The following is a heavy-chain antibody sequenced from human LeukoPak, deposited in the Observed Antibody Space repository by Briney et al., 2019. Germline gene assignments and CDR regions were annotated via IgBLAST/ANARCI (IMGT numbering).Heavy chain of an antibody. J-gene: IGHJ5*02. CDR1: DGSISSGSYY. Sequence: SETLSLTCTVSDGSISSGSYYWSWIRQPAGKGLEWIGRIYTSGSTSYNPCLKSRVTISVDTSKNQFSLKLSSVTAADTAVYYCARGVYYDFWSGYFNNWFDPWGQGTLVTVSS. V-gene: IGHV4-61*02. CDR2: IYTSGST. D-gene: IGHD3-3*01. CDR3: ARGVYYDFWSGYFNNWFDP.